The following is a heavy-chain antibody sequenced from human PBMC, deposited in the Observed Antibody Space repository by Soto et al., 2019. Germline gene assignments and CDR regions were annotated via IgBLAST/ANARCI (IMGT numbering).Heavy chain of an antibody. D-gene: IGHD3-10*01. CDR2: ISGSGGST. V-gene: IGHV3-23*01. CDR3: AREGGPMVRGVKNV. CDR1: GFTFSSYA. J-gene: IGHJ6*02. Sequence: GGSLRLSCAASGFTFSSYAMSWVRQAPGKGLEWVSAISGSGGSTYYADSVKGRFTISRDNSKNTLYLQMDTLRAEDSALYYCAREGGPMVRGVKNVWGQGTTVTVSS.